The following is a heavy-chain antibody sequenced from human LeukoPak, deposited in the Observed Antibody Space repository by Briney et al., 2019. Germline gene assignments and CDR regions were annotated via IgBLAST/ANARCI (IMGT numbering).Heavy chain of an antibody. J-gene: IGHJ6*03. CDR3: ARGYGDYQDYYYYYMDV. CDR1: GGTFSSYA. V-gene: IGHV1-69*06. Sequence: ASVKVSCKASGGTFSSYAISWVRQAPGQGLEWMGGIIPIFGTANYAQKFQGRVTITADKSTSTAYMELSSLRSEDTAVYYCARGYGDYQDYYYYYMDVWGKGTTVTVSS. D-gene: IGHD4-17*01. CDR2: IIPIFGTA.